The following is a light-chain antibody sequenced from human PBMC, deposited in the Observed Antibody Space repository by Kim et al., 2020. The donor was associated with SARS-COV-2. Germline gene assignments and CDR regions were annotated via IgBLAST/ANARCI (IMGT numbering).Light chain of an antibody. CDR2: GAS. V-gene: IGKV3D-7*01. J-gene: IGKJ2*01. Sequence: PGERVTLSCRASQSVSSSYLTWYQQKPGQAPRLLIYGASTRATGIPARFSGSGSGTDFTLTISSLQPEDFVVYYCQQDYNYSYTFGQGTKLEI. CDR3: QQDYNYSYT. CDR1: QSVSSSY.